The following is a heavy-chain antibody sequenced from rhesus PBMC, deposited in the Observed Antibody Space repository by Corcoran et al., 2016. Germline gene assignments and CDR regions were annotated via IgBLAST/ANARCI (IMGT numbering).Heavy chain of an antibody. V-gene: IGHV4-106*01. CDR2: IFGSGWGT. CDR3: AREYSNYGYFDY. D-gene: IGHD4-23*01. Sequence: QVQLQESGPGLVKPSETLSLTCAVSGGYIRDDYYWSWIRQPPGKGLEWIGYIFGSGWGTNYNPSLKTRVTISIDTSKNQFSRKLSSVTAADTAVYYCAREYSNYGYFDYWGQGVLVTVSS. J-gene: IGHJ4*01. CDR1: GGYIRDDYY.